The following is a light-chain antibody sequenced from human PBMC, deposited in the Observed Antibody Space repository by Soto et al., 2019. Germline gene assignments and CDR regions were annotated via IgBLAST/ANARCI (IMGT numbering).Light chain of an antibody. Sequence: QSVLTQPPSASGTPGQRVTISCSGSSSNIGANTVNWYQHLPGTAPKLLIYSNSQWPSGVPDRFSGSKSGTSASLAISGLQSEDEADYYCAAWDDSLNGVIFGGGTQLTVL. V-gene: IGLV1-44*01. CDR2: SNS. CDR3: AAWDDSLNGVI. CDR1: SSNIGANT. J-gene: IGLJ2*01.